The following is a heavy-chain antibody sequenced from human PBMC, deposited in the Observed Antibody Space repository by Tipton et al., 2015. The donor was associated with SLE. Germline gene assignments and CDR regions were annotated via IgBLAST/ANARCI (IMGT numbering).Heavy chain of an antibody. J-gene: IGHJ4*02. CDR1: GGSISRYY. CDR3: ARRAYGDYGFDY. Sequence: TLSLTCKVSGGSISRYYWSRIRQPPGKGLEWIGSVFYTGTTSYNSSVKSRVAISIDTSKNHFSLRLTSVTAADTAVYYCARRAYGDYGFDYWGQGTLVTVSS. CDR2: VFYTGTT. D-gene: IGHD4-17*01. V-gene: IGHV4-59*12.